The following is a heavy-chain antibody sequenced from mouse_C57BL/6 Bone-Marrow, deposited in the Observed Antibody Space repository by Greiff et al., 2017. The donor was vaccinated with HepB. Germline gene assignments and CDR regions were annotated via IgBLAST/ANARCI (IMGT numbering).Heavy chain of an antibody. D-gene: IGHD2-4*01. V-gene: IGHV8-8*01. CDR2: IWWDDDK. J-gene: IGHJ2*01. CDR1: GFSLSTFGMG. CDR3: ARRYDYDRKNYFDY. Sequence: QVTLKVCGPGILQPSQTLSLTCSFSGFSLSTFGMGVGWIRQPSGKGLEWLAHIWWDDDKYYNPALKSRLTISKDTSKNQVFLKIANVDTADTATYYCARRYDYDRKNYFDYRGQGTTLTGSS.